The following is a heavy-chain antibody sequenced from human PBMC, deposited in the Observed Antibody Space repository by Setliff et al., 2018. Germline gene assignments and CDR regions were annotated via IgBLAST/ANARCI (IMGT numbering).Heavy chain of an antibody. CDR2: INHSGST. D-gene: IGHD1-26*01. V-gene: IGHV4-34*01. Sequence: SETLSLTCAVYGGSFSTYYWIWIRQPPGKGLEWIGEINHSGSTNYNPSLKSRVTISVDTSKNQFSLRLSSVTAADTAVHYCARLRKSTTAIDYWGQGTLVTVSS. CDR1: GGSFSTYY. J-gene: IGHJ4*02. CDR3: ARLRKSTTAIDY.